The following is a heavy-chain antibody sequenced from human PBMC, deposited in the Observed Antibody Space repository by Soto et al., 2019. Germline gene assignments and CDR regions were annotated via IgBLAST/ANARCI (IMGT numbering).Heavy chain of an antibody. CDR1: GFTFSSYS. V-gene: IGHV3-48*02. Sequence: GGSLRLSCAASGFTFSSYSMNWVRHAPGKGLEWVSYISSSSTIYYADSVKGRFTISRDNAKNSLYLQMNSLRDEDTAVYYCARSNKAAGGCFDPWGQGTLVTVSS. CDR2: ISSSSTI. CDR3: ARSNKAAGGCFDP. J-gene: IGHJ5*02. D-gene: IGHD6-13*01.